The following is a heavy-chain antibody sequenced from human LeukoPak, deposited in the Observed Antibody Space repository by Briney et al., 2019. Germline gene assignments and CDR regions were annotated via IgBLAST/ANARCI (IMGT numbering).Heavy chain of an antibody. CDR2: INPNSGGT. J-gene: IGHJ4*02. Sequence: ASVKVSCKASGYTFTGYYMHWVRQAPGQGLEWMGWINPNSGGTNYAQKFQGRVTMTRDTPISTAYMELSRLRSDDTAVYYCARGLAVLKQDIAVAGTWGQGTLVTVSS. CDR3: ARGLAVLKQDIAVAGT. V-gene: IGHV1-2*02. D-gene: IGHD6-19*01. CDR1: GYTFTGYY.